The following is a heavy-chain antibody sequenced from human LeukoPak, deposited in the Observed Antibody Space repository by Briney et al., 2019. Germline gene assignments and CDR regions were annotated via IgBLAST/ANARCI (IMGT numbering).Heavy chain of an antibody. D-gene: IGHD3-9*01. CDR1: GFTFSSYS. CDR3: AKGVRYFDWLDQ. V-gene: IGHV3-21*04. Sequence: GGSLRLSCAASGFTFSSYSMNWVRQAPGKGLEWVSSISSSYIYYADSVKGRFTISRDNAKNSLYLQMNSLRAEDTAVYYCAKGVRYFDWLDQWGQGTLVTVSS. J-gene: IGHJ5*02. CDR2: ISSSYI.